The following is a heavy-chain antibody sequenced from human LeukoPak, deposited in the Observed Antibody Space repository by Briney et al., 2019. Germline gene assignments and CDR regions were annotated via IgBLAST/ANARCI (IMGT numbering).Heavy chain of an antibody. CDR1: GFIFSNYN. CDR3: ARATTAKRGSEGY. D-gene: IGHD4-11*01. V-gene: IGHV3-21*01. Sequence: GGSLRLSCAASGFIFSNYNMNWVRQAPGKGLEWVSFISSSGSYIYFADSVNGRFTISRDNAKNSLFLQMNSLGAEDTGLYYCARATTAKRGSEGYWGRGTLVTVSS. J-gene: IGHJ4*02. CDR2: ISSSGSYI.